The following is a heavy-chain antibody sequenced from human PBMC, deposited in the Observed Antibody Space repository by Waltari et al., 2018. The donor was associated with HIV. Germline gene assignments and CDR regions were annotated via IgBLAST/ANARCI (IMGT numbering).Heavy chain of an antibody. Sequence: EVHLVESGGGLVQPGGSLRLSCSASGFSFNRFGMHWVRQAPGKGLKYVSSISSDGGSTYDADSVKGRFTISRDNPTNTVNLQMTSLRVEDTAVYFCVKDTWGHYGGNAGLDYWGQGTLVTVSS. J-gene: IGHJ4*02. CDR1: GFSFNRFG. CDR3: VKDTWGHYGGNAGLDY. D-gene: IGHD4-17*01. V-gene: IGHV3-64D*06. CDR2: ISSDGGST.